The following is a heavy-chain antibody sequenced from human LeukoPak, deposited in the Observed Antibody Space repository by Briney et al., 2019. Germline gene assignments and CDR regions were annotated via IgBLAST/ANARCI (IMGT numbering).Heavy chain of an antibody. CDR2: IIPIFGTA. V-gene: IGHV1-69*01. Sequence: ASVKVSCKASGGTFSSYAISWVRQAPGQGLEWMGGIIPIFGTANYAQKFQGRVTITADESTSTAYMELSSLRSEDTAVYYCASQGSESYYNVFWGQGTLVTVSS. CDR3: ASQGSESYYNVF. CDR1: GGTFSSYA. D-gene: IGHD3-10*01. J-gene: IGHJ4*02.